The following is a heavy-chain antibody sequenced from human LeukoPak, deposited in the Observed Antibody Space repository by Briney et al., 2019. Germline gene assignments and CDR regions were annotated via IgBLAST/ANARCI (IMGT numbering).Heavy chain of an antibody. CDR1: GGSFSGYY. V-gene: IGHV4-34*01. Sequence: SETLSLTCAVYGGSFSGYYWSWIRQPPGKGLGWIGEINHSGSTNYNPSLKSRVTISVDTSKNQFSLKLSSVTAADTAVYYCASPVRGGAYWGQGTLDTVSS. CDR2: INHSGST. CDR3: ASPVRGGAY. D-gene: IGHD3-10*02. J-gene: IGHJ4*02.